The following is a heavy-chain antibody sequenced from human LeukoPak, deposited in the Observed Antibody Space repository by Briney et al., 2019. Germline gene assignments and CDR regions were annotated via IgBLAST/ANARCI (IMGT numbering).Heavy chain of an antibody. D-gene: IGHD3-10*01. CDR2: IYSGGDT. J-gene: IGHJ3*02. CDR3: ASQYYYGSGSKSRDAFDI. V-gene: IGHV3-53*04. CDR1: GFSVSSNY. Sequence: GGSLRLSCAASGFSVSSNYMSWVRQALGKGLAWVSVIYSGGDTYYADSVKGRFTISRHNSKNTLYLQMNSLRVEDTAVYYCASQYYYGSGSKSRDAFDIWGQGTMVTVSS.